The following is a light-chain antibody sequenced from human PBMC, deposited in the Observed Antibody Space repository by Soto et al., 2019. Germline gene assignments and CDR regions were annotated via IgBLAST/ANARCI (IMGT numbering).Light chain of an antibody. V-gene: IGKV1-5*03. CDR2: KTS. CDR1: QSFSSW. J-gene: IGKJ1*01. CDR3: QQYSSLPWT. Sequence: DIQMTQSPSTLSASIGDRVTITCRASQSFSSWLAWYQQKPGKAPKLLIYKTSSLETGVPSRFSGSASGTEFTLTISSLQPDEFASYYCQQYSSLPWTFGQGTEVEIK.